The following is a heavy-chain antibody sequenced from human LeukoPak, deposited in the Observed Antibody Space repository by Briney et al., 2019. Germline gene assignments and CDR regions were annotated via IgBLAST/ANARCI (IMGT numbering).Heavy chain of an antibody. CDR3: ASCTGGSCYSAY. CDR1: GFTFSDYW. J-gene: IGHJ4*02. D-gene: IGHD2-15*01. Sequence: GGSLRLSCAASGFTFSDYWMSWVRQAPGKGLEWVANINQRGGEKNYVDSVKGRFTISRDNPKNSLYLQINSLRAEDTAVYYCASCTGGSCYSAYWGQRTLVTVSS. CDR2: INQRGGEK. V-gene: IGHV3-7*03.